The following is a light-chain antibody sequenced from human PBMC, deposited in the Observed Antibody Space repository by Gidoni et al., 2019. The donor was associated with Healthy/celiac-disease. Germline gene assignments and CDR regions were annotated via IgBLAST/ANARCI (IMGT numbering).Light chain of an antibody. CDR1: NIGSKS. V-gene: IGLV3-21*02. CDR2: DDS. CDR3: QVWDSSSDHYVV. Sequence: SYVLTQPPSVSVAPGQTARITCGGNNIGSKSVHWYQQKPGQAPVLVVYDDSDGPSGIPERFSGSNSGNTATLTISRVEAGDEADYYCQVWDSSSDHYVVFGGGTKLTVL. J-gene: IGLJ2*01.